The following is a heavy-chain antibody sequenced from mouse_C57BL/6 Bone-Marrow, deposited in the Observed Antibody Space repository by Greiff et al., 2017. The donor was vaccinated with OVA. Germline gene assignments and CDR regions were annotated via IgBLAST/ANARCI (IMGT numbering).Heavy chain of an antibody. Sequence: EVHLVESGPGLVKPSQSLSLTCSVTGYSITSGYYWNWIRQFPGNKLEWMGYISYDGSNNYNPSLKNRISITRDTSKNQFFLTLNSVTTEDTATYYCAREDYWYFDVWGTGTTVTVSS. J-gene: IGHJ1*03. CDR2: ISYDGSN. V-gene: IGHV3-6*01. CDR1: GYSITSGYY. CDR3: AREDYWYFDV.